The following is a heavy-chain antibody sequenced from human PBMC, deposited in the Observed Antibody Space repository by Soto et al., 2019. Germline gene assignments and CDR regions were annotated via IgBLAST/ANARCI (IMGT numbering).Heavy chain of an antibody. V-gene: IGHV3-23*01. CDR1: GFTFTTYA. D-gene: IGHD6-6*01. CDR2: ISGSGGST. CDR3: AKNWDTTFSSSSH. Sequence: EVQLLESGGGLVQPGGSLRLSCAASGFTFTTYAMTWVRRAPGKGLEWVSAISGSGGSTYYADSVKGRFTISRDSSNNTVFLQMNSLRAEDTAVYYCAKNWDTTFSSSSHWGQGTLVTVSS. J-gene: IGHJ4*02.